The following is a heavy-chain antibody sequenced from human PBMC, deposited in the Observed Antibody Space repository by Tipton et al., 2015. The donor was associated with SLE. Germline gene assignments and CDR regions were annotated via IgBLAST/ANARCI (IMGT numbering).Heavy chain of an antibody. CDR1: GGSISSSSSYF. D-gene: IGHD2-2*01. V-gene: IGHV4-39*07. CDR3: ARAPPATTEDGAFDL. CDR2: IYYSGKT. Sequence: TLSLTCTVSGGSISSSSSYFWGWIRQPPGKGLEWIGSIYYSGKTYCNPSLESRVTISVDTSKNQFSLKLRSVTAADTAAYHCARAPPATTEDGAFDLWGRGTMVTVS. J-gene: IGHJ3*01.